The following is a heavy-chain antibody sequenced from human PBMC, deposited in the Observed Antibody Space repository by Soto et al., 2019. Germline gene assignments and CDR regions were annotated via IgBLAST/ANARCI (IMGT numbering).Heavy chain of an antibody. Sequence: ASVKVSCKASGYPFSAFDINWVRQAAGQGFEWLGYMNPDNGDTAFTQRLQGRITMTRTTSVRTAYMELSRLTSDDTAVYYCVRQSGGVATPGDDYWGQGTLVTVSS. CDR3: VRQSGGVATPGDDY. D-gene: IGHD2-15*01. J-gene: IGHJ4*02. CDR2: MNPDNGDT. V-gene: IGHV1-8*01. CDR1: GYPFSAFD.